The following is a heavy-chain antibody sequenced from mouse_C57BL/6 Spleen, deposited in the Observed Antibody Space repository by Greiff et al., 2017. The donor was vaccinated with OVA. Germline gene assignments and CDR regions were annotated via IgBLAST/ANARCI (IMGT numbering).Heavy chain of an antibody. D-gene: IGHD1-1*01. J-gene: IGHJ2*01. V-gene: IGHV1-26*01. Sequence: EVKLQQSGPELVKPGASVKISCKASGYTFTDYYMNWVKQSHGKSLEWIGDINPNNGGTSYNQKFKGKATLTVDKSSSTAYMELRSLTSEDSAVYYCASEIYYYGSSPFDYWGQGTTLTVSS. CDR3: ASEIYYYGSSPFDY. CDR2: INPNNGGT. CDR1: GYTFTDYY.